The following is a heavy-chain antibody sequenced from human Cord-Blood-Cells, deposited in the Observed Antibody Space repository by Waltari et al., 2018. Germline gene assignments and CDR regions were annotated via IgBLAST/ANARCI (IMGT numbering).Heavy chain of an antibody. CDR2: IVVGSGNT. D-gene: IGHD6-13*01. Sequence: QMQLVQSGPEVKKPGTSVKVSCKASGFTFTSSALQWVRQARGQRLEWIGWIVVGSGNTNYAQKFQERVTITRDMSTSTAYMELSSLRSEDTAVYYCAAASSRTFPNIAAAGYWGQGTLVTVSS. CDR1: GFTFTSSA. J-gene: IGHJ4*02. CDR3: AAASSRTFPNIAAAGY. V-gene: IGHV1-58*01.